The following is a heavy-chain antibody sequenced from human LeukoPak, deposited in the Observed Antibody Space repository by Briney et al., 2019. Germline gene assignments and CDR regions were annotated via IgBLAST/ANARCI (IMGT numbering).Heavy chain of an antibody. CDR3: ARVGADGSGFLFDY. Sequence: SETLSLTCAVYGGSFSGYYWSWIRQPPGKGLEWIGEINHSGSTNYNPSLKSRVTISVDTSKNQFSLKLCSVTAADTAVYYCARVGADGSGFLFDYWGQGTLVTVSS. CDR1: GGSFSGYY. D-gene: IGHD3-10*01. J-gene: IGHJ4*02. V-gene: IGHV4-34*01. CDR2: INHSGST.